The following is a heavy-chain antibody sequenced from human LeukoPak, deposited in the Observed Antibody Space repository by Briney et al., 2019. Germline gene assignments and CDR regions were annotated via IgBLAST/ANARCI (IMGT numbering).Heavy chain of an antibody. CDR3: ATGGYCSSTSCYTHWFDP. Sequence: ASVKVSFKVSGYTLTELSMHWVRQAPGKGLEWMGGFDPEDGETIYAQKFQGRVTMTEDTSTDTAYMELSSLRSEDTAVYYCATGGYCSSTSCYTHWFDPWGQGTLVTVSS. CDR1: GYTLTELS. V-gene: IGHV1-24*01. J-gene: IGHJ5*02. D-gene: IGHD2-2*02. CDR2: FDPEDGET.